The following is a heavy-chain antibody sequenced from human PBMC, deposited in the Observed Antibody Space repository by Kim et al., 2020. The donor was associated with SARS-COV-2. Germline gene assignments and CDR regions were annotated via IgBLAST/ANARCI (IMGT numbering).Heavy chain of an antibody. CDR3: ASYDSSGYYPYYFDY. D-gene: IGHD3-22*01. J-gene: IGHJ4*02. Sequence: SVKGRFTISRDNSKNTLYLQMNSLRAEDTAVYYCASYDSSGYYPYYFDYWGQGTLVTVSS. V-gene: IGHV3-23*01.